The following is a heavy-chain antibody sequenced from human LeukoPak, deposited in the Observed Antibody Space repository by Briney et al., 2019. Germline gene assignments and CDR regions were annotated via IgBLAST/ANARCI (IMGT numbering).Heavy chain of an antibody. D-gene: IGHD5-18*01. CDR1: GFTFSSYW. Sequence: GGSLRLSCAASGFTFSSYWMSWVRQAPGKGLEWVANIKQDGSEKYYVDSVKGRFTISRDNTKNSLYLQMNSLRAEDTAVYYCARVSPERGYSYGPLDNYFDYWGQGTLVTVSS. J-gene: IGHJ4*02. V-gene: IGHV3-7*01. CDR2: IKQDGSEK. CDR3: ARVSPERGYSYGPLDNYFDY.